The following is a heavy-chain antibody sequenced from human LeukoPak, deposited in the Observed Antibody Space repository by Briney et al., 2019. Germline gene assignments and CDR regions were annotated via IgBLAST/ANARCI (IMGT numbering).Heavy chain of an antibody. Sequence: ASVKVSCKASGYTFTGYYMHWVRQATGQGLEWMGWINPNSGGTNYAQKFQGRVTTTRDTSISTAYMELSRLRSDDTAVYYCARNERYSSGWYPSGYYYMDVWGKGTTVTVSS. J-gene: IGHJ6*03. CDR1: GYTFTGYY. V-gene: IGHV1-2*02. D-gene: IGHD6-19*01. CDR2: INPNSGGT. CDR3: ARNERYSSGWYPSGYYYMDV.